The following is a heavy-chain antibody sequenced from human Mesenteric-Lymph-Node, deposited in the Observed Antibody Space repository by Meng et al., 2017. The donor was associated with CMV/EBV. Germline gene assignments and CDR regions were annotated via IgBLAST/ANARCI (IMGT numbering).Heavy chain of an antibody. CDR1: GFTFSDYY. D-gene: IGHD2-2*01. Sequence: GGSLRLSCAASGFTFSDYYMSWIRQAPGKGLEWVSYISSSDSTIYYADSVKGRFTISRDNAKNSLYLQMNSLRAEDTAVYYCARDLVVVVPARLYGMDVWGQGTTVTVSS. CDR3: ARDLVVVVPARLYGMDV. CDR2: ISSSDSTI. J-gene: IGHJ6*02. V-gene: IGHV3-11*04.